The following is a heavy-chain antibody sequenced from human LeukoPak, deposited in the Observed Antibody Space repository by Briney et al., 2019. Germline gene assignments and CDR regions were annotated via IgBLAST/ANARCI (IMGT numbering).Heavy chain of an antibody. CDR2: IYYSGST. CDR3: TTVTYSYGSLLFDY. V-gene: IGHV4-59*01. J-gene: IGHJ4*02. D-gene: IGHD5-18*01. CDR1: GGSISSYY. Sequence: SETLSLTCTVSGGSISSYYWSWIRQPPGKGLEWIGYIYYSGSTNYNPSLKSRVTISVDTSKNQFSLKLSSVTAADTAVYYCTTVTYSYGSLLFDYWGQGTLVTVSS.